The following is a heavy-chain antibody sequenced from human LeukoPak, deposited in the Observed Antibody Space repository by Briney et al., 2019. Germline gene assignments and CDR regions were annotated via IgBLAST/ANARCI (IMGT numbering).Heavy chain of an antibody. CDR2: IYGTGVT. J-gene: IGHJ4*02. Sequence: LSETRSLTCTVSGGSISSYHWSWIRQPAGKGLEWIGRIYGTGVTNYNPSLKSRVTMSVDTSRNQFSLKMSSVTAADTAVYYCAREVGGYTYGLSLSLDYWGQGTLLTVSP. D-gene: IGHD5-18*01. CDR3: AREVGGYTYGLSLSLDY. V-gene: IGHV4-4*07. CDR1: GGSISSYH.